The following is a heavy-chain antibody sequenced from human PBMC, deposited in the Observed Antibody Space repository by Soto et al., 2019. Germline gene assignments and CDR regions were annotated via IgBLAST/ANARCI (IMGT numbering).Heavy chain of an antibody. CDR3: ARGNFWSGYSGGSAFDI. J-gene: IGHJ3*02. V-gene: IGHV1-69*02. Sequence: QVQLVQSGAEVKKPGSSVKVSCKASGGTFSSYTISLVRQAPGQGLEWMGRIIPILGIANYAQKFQGRVTITADKSTSTAYMELSSLRSEDTAVYYCARGNFWSGYSGGSAFDIWGQGTMVTVSS. D-gene: IGHD3-3*01. CDR1: GGTFSSYT. CDR2: IIPILGIA.